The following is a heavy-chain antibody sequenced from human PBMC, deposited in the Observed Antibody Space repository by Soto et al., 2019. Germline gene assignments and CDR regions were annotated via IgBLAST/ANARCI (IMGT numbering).Heavy chain of an antibody. V-gene: IGHV3-23*01. J-gene: IGHJ4*02. Sequence: EVQLLESGGGLVQPGGSLRLSCAASGFTFSSYAMSWVRQAPGNGLEWVSAISGSGGSTYYADSVKSRFTISRDNSKNTLYLQMNSMRAADTAVYYCAKDGERITMFGVASNCYCVYWGQGTLVTVSS. CDR3: AKDGERITMFGVASNCYCVY. D-gene: IGHD3-3*01. CDR1: GFTFSSYA. CDR2: ISGSGGST.